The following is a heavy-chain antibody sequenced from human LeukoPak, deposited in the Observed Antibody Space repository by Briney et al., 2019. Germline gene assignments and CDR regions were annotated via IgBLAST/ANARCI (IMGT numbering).Heavy chain of an antibody. CDR2: ISYDGSNK. CDR3: AKDSPARRWFDP. Sequence: GGSLRLSCAASGFTFSSYAMHWVRQAPGKGLEWVAVISYDGSNKYYADSVKGRFTISRDNSKNTLYLQMNSLRAEDTAVYYCAKDSPARRWFDPWGQGTLVTVSS. V-gene: IGHV3-30*14. CDR1: GFTFSSYA. J-gene: IGHJ5*02.